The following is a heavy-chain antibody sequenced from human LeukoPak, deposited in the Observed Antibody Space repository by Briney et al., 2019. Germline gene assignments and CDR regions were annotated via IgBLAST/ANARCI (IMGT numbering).Heavy chain of an antibody. CDR2: ISYDGSNK. Sequence: GSLRLSCAASGFTFSSYAMHWVRQAPGKGLEWVAVISYDGSNKDYADSVKGRFTISRDNSKNTLYLQMNSLRAEDTAVYYCAKHSYRVDSFTDYWGQGTLVTVSS. CDR3: AKHSYRVDSFTDY. V-gene: IGHV3-30-3*02. J-gene: IGHJ4*02. D-gene: IGHD5-12*01. CDR1: GFTFSSYA.